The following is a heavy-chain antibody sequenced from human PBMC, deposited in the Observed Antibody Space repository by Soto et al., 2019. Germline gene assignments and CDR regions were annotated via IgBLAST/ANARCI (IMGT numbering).Heavy chain of an antibody. V-gene: IGHV3-64*04. CDR1: GLIFSNYV. J-gene: IGHJ6*02. D-gene: IGHD2-2*01. CDR3: ARPGAAYARTGGMDV. Sequence: GGSLRLSCSASGLIFSNYVIHWVRQAPGKGLQFVSAITSNGDSTYYADSVKGRFTISRDISKNTLYLQMSSLRAEDTAVYYCARPGAAYARTGGMDVWGQGTTVTVSS. CDR2: ITSNGDST.